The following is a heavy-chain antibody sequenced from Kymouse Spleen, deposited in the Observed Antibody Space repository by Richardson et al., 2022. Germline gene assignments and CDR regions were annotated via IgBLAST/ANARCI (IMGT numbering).Heavy chain of an antibody. Sequence: QVQLVESGGGVVQPGRSLRLSCAASGFTFSSYGMHWVRQAPGKGLEWVAVISYDGSNKYYADSVKGRFTISRDNSKNTLYLQMNSLRAEDTAVYYCAKEDIVVVPAALGDYYYGMDVWGQGTTVTVSS. D-gene: IGHD2-2*02. J-gene: IGHJ6*02. V-gene: IGHV3-30*18. CDR3: AKEDIVVVPAALGDYYYGMDV. CDR1: GFTFSSYG. CDR2: ISYDGSNK.